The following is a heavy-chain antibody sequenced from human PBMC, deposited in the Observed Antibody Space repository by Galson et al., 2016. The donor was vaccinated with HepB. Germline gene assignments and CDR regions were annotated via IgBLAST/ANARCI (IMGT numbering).Heavy chain of an antibody. Sequence: SETLSLTCAVYGGSFSGYYCSWIRQPPGKGLEWIGEINHSGSTNYNPSLKSRVTMSVDTSRNQFSLNLSSVTAADTAVYYCARGVYYGSGSYNWGQGTLVTVSS. V-gene: IGHV4-34*01. J-gene: IGHJ4*02. D-gene: IGHD3-10*01. CDR2: INHSGST. CDR3: ARGVYYGSGSYN. CDR1: GGSFSGYY.